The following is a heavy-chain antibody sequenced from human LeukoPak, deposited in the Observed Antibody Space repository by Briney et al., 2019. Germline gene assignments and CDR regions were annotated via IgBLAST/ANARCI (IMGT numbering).Heavy chain of an antibody. V-gene: IGHV3-11*01. J-gene: IGHJ6*02. Sequence: PGGSLRLSCAASGFTFTDHYMSWVRQAPGKGLEWVSYISSGGDIIYYADSVKGRFTISRDNAKNSLFLQMNSLRAEDTALYYCAKDDMVRGRHGMDVWGQGTTVTVSS. D-gene: IGHD3-10*01. CDR2: ISSGGDII. CDR1: GFTFTDHY. CDR3: AKDDMVRGRHGMDV.